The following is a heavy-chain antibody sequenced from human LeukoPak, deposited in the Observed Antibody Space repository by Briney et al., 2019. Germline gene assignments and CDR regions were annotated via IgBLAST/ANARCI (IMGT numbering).Heavy chain of an antibody. D-gene: IGHD4-23*01. CDR3: ARNRPVYGGVDY. J-gene: IGHJ4*02. CDR2: INPSGGST. Sequence: ASVKVSCKASGYTFTSYYMHWVRQAPGQGLEWMGIINPSGGSTSYAQKFQGRVTMTRDTYTSTVYMELSSLRSEDTAVYYCARNRPVYGGVDYWGQGTLVTVSS. V-gene: IGHV1-46*01. CDR1: GYTFTSYY.